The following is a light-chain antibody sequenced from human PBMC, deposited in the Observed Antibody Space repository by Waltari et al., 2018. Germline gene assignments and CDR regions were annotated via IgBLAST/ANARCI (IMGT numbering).Light chain of an antibody. V-gene: IGLV3-21*04. J-gene: IGLJ1*01. CDR1: NIGSYS. Sequence: SYVLTQPPSVSVAPGATARIPCGGDNIGSYSVHWYQQKPGQAPVLVIFYDSDRPSGIPERFSGSNSGNTATLTISRVEAGDEANYYCQVWHAAIDPGVFGTGTEVTV. CDR3: QVWHAAIDPGV. CDR2: YDS.